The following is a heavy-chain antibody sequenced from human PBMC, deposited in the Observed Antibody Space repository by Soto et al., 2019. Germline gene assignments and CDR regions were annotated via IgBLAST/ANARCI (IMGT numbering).Heavy chain of an antibody. Sequence: GESLKISCKGSGYSFTSYWLGWVRQMPGKGLECMGIIYPGDSDTRYSPSFQGQVTISADKSISTAYLQWSSLKASDTAMYYCASSYYYDSSGYYYYYYGMDVWGQGTTVTVSS. CDR2: IYPGDSDT. J-gene: IGHJ6*02. D-gene: IGHD3-22*01. CDR1: GYSFTSYW. CDR3: ASSYYYDSSGYYYYYYGMDV. V-gene: IGHV5-51*01.